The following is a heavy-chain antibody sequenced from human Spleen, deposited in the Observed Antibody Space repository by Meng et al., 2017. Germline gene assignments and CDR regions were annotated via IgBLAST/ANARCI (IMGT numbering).Heavy chain of an antibody. Sequence: VPPQPWGAGLLKPPETLSLTCAVYGGSFSGSYWSWIRQPPGKGLEWIGEINHSGSTNYNPSLKSRVTISVDTSKNQFSLKLSSVTAADTAVYYCARGARNYARKYFQHWGQGTLVTVSS. V-gene: IGHV4-34*01. CDR1: GGSFSGSY. CDR3: ARGARNYARKYFQH. J-gene: IGHJ1*01. D-gene: IGHD1-7*01. CDR2: INHSGST.